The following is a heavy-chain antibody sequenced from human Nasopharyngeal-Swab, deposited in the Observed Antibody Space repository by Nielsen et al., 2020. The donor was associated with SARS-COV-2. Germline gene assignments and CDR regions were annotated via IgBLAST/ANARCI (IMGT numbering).Heavy chain of an antibody. CDR3: TKSLGQLLEWFTYDILTGYYPNAFDI. CDR1: GFTFCSYA. D-gene: IGHD3-9*01. CDR2: TSGSGGSI. J-gene: IGHJ3*02. V-gene: IGHV3-23*01. Sequence: GEPLKISCAASGFTFCSYAMSWVRQAPGKGLEWVSATSGSGGSIYYADCVKGRFSISRENTKNTLYLQMNSLRVEDTAVYYCTKSLGQLLEWFTYDILTGYYPNAFDIWGRGTMVAVSS.